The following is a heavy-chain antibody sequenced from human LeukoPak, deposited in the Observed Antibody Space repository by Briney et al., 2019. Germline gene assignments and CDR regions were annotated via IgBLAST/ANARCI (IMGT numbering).Heavy chain of an antibody. CDR1: GFTFSSYA. CDR2: ISYDGSNK. V-gene: IGHV3-30-3*01. CDR3: ARAVVVVTARLDY. Sequence: GGSLRLSCAASGFTFSSYAMYWVRQAPGKGLEWVAVISYDGSNKYYADSVKGRFTISRDNSKNTLYLQMNSLRAEDTAVYYCARAVVVVTARLDYWGQGTLVTASS. J-gene: IGHJ4*02. D-gene: IGHD2-21*02.